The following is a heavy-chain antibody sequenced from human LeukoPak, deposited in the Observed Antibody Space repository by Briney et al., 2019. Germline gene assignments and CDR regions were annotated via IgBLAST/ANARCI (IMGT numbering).Heavy chain of an antibody. D-gene: IGHD6-6*01. CDR3: AREYGSSSGFFDY. J-gene: IGHJ4*02. Sequence: GGSLRLSCAASGFTVSSNYMSWVRQAPGKGLEWVSIVYSGGSTYYADSVKGRFTISRDNSKNALCLQMNSLRAEDTAVYYCAREYGSSSGFFDYWGQGTLVTVSS. CDR1: GFTVSSNY. CDR2: VYSGGST. V-gene: IGHV3-53*01.